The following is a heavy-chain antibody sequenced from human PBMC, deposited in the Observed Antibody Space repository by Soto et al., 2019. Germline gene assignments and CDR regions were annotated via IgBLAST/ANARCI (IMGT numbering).Heavy chain of an antibody. CDR2: IYQSGST. CDR1: GYSISTGNY. D-gene: IGHD1-26*01. Sequence: SETLSLTCPVSGYSISTGNYWGWIRQPPGKGLEWIGSIYQSGSTYYNPSLRGRATISVDTSKNQFSLRLSSVTAADTAVYYCARVLGAPLYYFDCCGPGTLVTVYS. J-gene: IGHJ4*02. CDR3: ARVLGAPLYYFDC. V-gene: IGHV4-38-2*02.